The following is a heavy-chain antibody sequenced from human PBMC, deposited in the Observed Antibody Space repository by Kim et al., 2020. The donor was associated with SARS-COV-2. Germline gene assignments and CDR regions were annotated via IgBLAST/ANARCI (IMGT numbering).Heavy chain of an antibody. J-gene: IGHJ5*01. V-gene: IGHV4-59*01. Sequence: SETLSLTCTVSGGSISSYYWSWIRQTPEKGLEWIGYIYSIGNTKYNPSLRSRVTISLDTSKNQFSLMLTSLTAADTAVYYCARWNDWFDSWGQGILVTIS. CDR1: GGSISSYY. D-gene: IGHD1-1*01. CDR2: IYSIGNT. CDR3: ARWNDWFDS.